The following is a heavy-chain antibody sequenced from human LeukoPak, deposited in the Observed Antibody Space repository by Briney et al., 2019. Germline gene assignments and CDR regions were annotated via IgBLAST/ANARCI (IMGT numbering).Heavy chain of an antibody. Sequence: SETLSLTCAVYGGSFSGYYWSWIRQPPGKGLEWIGEINHSGSTNYNPSLKSRVTISVDTSKNQFSLKLSSVTAADTAAYYCASHVAGAGYFDYWGQGTLVTVSS. J-gene: IGHJ4*02. CDR1: GGSFSGYY. V-gene: IGHV4-34*01. CDR3: ASHVAGAGYFDY. D-gene: IGHD6-19*01. CDR2: INHSGST.